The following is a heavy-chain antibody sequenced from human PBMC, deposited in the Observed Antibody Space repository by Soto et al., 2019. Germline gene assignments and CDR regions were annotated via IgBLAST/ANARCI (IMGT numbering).Heavy chain of an antibody. J-gene: IGHJ3*02. CDR3: ARGWEGSSGWYMRAFDI. Sequence: GASVKVSCKASGYTFTSYGISWVRQAPGQGFEWMGWISAYNGNTNYAQKLQGRVTMTTDTSTSTAYMELRSLRSDDTAVYYCARGWEGSSGWYMRAFDIWGQGTMVTVSS. D-gene: IGHD6-19*01. V-gene: IGHV1-18*01. CDR2: ISAYNGNT. CDR1: GYTFTSYG.